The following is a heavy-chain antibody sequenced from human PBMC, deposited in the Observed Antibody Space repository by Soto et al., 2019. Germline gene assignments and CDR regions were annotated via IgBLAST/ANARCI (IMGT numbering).Heavy chain of an antibody. D-gene: IGHD5-12*01. CDR3: AAVERGYSGYDSPDAFDI. Sequence: SVKVSCKASGFTFTSSAVQWVRQARGQRLEWIGWIVVVSGNTNYAQKFQERVTITRDMSTSTAYMELSSLRSEDTAVYYCAAVERGYSGYDSPDAFDIWGQGTMVTVSS. J-gene: IGHJ3*02. CDR1: GFTFTSSA. V-gene: IGHV1-58*01. CDR2: IVVVSGNT.